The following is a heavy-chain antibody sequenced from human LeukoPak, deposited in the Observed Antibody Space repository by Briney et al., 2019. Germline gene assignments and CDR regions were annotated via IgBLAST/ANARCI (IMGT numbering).Heavy chain of an antibody. J-gene: IGHJ4*02. CDR3: ATLVEALSFDY. CDR2: INPSGGST. CDR1: GYTFTSYY. V-gene: IGHV1-46*01. D-gene: IGHD2-2*01. Sequence: GASVKVSCKAPGYTFTSYYMHWVRQAPGQGLEWMGIINPSGGSTSYAQKFQGRVTMTRDTSTSTVYMELSSLRSEDSAVYYCATLVEALSFDYWGQGTLVTVSS.